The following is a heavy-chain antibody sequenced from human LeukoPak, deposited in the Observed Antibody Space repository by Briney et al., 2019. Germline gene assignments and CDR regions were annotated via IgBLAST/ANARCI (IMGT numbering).Heavy chain of an antibody. D-gene: IGHD5-18*01. J-gene: IGHJ4*02. V-gene: IGHV3-30*02. CDR3: AKDAVDTAMVTTFMYYFDY. Sequence: GGSLRLSCAASGFTFSSYGMHWVRQAPGKGLEWVAFIRYDGSNKYYADSVKGRFTISRDNSKNTLYLQMNSLRAEDTAVYYCAKDAVDTAMVTTFMYYFDYWGQGTLVTVSS. CDR1: GFTFSSYG. CDR2: IRYDGSNK.